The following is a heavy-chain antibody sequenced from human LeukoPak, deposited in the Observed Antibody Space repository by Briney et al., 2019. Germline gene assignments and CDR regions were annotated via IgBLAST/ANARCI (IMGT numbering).Heavy chain of an antibody. J-gene: IGHJ4*02. Sequence: PSETLSLTCTVSRDSISSYYWTWIRQSPGKGLEWIGFVYSGGTTNHNPSLKSRVTVSIDTSKNQFYLKLKSVTATDTAVYYCARGKDFWTGYYSVNVSCAFYYWGQGIPVFVSS. CDR1: RDSISSYY. V-gene: IGHV4-4*08. D-gene: IGHD3/OR15-3a*01. CDR3: ARGKDFWTGYYSVNVSCAFYY. CDR2: VYSGGTT.